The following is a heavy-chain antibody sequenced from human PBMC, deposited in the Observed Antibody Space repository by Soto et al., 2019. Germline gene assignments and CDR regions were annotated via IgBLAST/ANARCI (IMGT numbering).Heavy chain of an antibody. Sequence: PSQTLSLTCAISGDSVSSNSVAWNWIRQSPSRGLEWLGRTYYRSKWYNDFAPSVKSRITINADTSKNQFSLQLNSVTPEDTAVYYCARNGFKQYLSHFDPWGQGTLVTVSS. J-gene: IGHJ5*02. V-gene: IGHV6-1*01. CDR3: ARNGFKQYLSHFDP. CDR2: TYYRSKWYN. D-gene: IGHD2-2*02. CDR1: GDSVSSNSVA.